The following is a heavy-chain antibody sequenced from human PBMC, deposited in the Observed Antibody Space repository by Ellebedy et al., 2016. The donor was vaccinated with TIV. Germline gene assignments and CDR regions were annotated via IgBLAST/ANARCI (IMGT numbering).Heavy chain of an antibody. D-gene: IGHD5-12*01. V-gene: IGHV3-64D*06. CDR3: VMDLLGLAGGDIVTTILGY. CDR2: ISSDGTNT. J-gene: IGHJ4*02. Sequence: PGGSLRLSCSASGFIFSNHVMYRVRQAPGKGLEYVSLISSDGTNTNYADSVKGRFTISRDNSKNTLYLQMSSLRPDDTAVYTCVMDLLGLAGGDIVTTILGYWGQGTLVTVFS. CDR1: GFIFSNHV.